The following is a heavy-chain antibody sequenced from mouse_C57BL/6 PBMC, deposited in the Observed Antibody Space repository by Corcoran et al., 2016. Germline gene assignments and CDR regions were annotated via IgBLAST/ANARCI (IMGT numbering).Heavy chain of an antibody. CDR1: GYTFTTYG. Sequence: QIQLVQSGPELKKPGETVKISCKASGYTFTTYGMSWVKQAPGNGLKWMGWINTYSGVPTYADDFKGRFAFSLETSASTAYLQINNLKNEDTATYFCARPSYYSNYGDAMDYWGQGTSVTVSS. CDR3: ARPSYYSNYGDAMDY. J-gene: IGHJ4*01. V-gene: IGHV9-3*01. D-gene: IGHD2-5*01. CDR2: INTYSGVP.